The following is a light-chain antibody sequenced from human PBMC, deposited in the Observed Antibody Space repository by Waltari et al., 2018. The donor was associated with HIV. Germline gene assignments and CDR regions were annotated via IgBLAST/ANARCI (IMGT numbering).Light chain of an antibody. J-gene: IGLJ2*01. CDR1: NTEPGAQHV. CDR2: EVT. CDR3: YSYTASGTLA. Sequence: QSALTQPASVSGSTGQSVTISCTGVNTEPGAQHVVSWYLQDSGKVPRLIIYEVTKRPSGVSNRFSGSKSGNTASLTISGLQAEDEADYYCYSYTASGTLAFGGGTRLTVL. V-gene: IGLV2-23*02.